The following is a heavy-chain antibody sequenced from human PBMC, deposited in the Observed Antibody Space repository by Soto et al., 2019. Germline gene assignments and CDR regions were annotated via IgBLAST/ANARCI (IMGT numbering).Heavy chain of an antibody. CDR1: GFTFSSYG. J-gene: IGHJ4*02. V-gene: IGHV3-30*18. D-gene: IGHD4-4*01. Sequence: GGSLRLSCAASGFTFSSYGMHWVRQAPGKGLEWVAVISYDGSNKYYADSVKGRFTISRDNSKNTLYLQMNSLRAEDTAVYYCAKEFRTTVTTHFDYWGQGTLVTVSS. CDR3: AKEFRTTVTTHFDY. CDR2: ISYDGSNK.